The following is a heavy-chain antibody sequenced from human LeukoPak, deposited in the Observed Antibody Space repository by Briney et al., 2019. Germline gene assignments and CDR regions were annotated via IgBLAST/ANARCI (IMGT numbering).Heavy chain of an antibody. D-gene: IGHD3-3*01. CDR2: IYYSGST. V-gene: IGHV4-59*11. Sequence: PSETLSLTCAVYGGSISSHYWSWIRQPPGKGLEWIGYIYYSGSTNYNPSLKSRVTISVDTSRNQFSLKLSSVTAADTAVYYCARDRTIFVYWGQGTLVTVSS. CDR3: ARDRTIFVY. CDR1: GGSISSHY. J-gene: IGHJ4*02.